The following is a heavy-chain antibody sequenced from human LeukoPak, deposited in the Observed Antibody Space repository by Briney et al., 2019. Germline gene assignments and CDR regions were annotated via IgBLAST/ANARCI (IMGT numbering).Heavy chain of an antibody. J-gene: IGHJ4*02. V-gene: IGHV3-7*05. D-gene: IGHD4-17*01. Sequence: GGSLRLSCSASGFTFSNYWMSWVRQAPGKGLEWVANINQDGRERYYVDSVKGRFTISRDNARNSLSLQMNNLRPEDTAVYFCARDKAYGDSEDYWGQGTLVTVSS. CDR3: ARDKAYGDSEDY. CDR1: GFTFSNYW. CDR2: INQDGRER.